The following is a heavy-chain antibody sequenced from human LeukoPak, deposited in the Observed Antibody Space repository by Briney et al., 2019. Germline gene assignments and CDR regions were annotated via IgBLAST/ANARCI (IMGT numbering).Heavy chain of an antibody. CDR2: ITGSGGST. CDR1: GFDFGSYA. D-gene: IGHD1-14*01. V-gene: IGHV3-23*01. Sequence: GGSLRPSCAASGFDFGSYAVSWVRQAPGKGLEWVSAITGSGGSTYYADSVKGRFTVSRDNPRDTLYLQMNSLRVEDTAVYYCGKDEQGFGMQASHWGQGTLVTVSS. CDR3: GKDEQGFGMQASH. J-gene: IGHJ4*02.